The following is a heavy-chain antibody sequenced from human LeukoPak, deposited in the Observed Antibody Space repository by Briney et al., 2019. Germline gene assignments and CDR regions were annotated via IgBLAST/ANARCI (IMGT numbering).Heavy chain of an antibody. CDR2: ISSSSTYI. CDR1: GFTFSSYA. V-gene: IGHV3-21*01. D-gene: IGHD1/OR15-1a*01. CDR3: AREALNMYYGMDA. J-gene: IGHJ6*02. Sequence: PGGSLRLSCAASGFTFSSYAMHWVRQAPGKGLEWVSSISSSSTYIYYADSVKGRFTISRDNAKNSLSLQMNSLRAEDTAVYYCAREALNMYYGMDAWGQGTTITVSS.